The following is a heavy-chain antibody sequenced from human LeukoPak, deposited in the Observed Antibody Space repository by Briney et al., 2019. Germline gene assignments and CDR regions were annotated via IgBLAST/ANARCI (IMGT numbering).Heavy chain of an antibody. CDR3: ARHLRGAYYYGSGRADYGMDV. Sequence: KPGGSLRLSCAASGFTFSDYYMSWIRQAPGKGLGWVSYISSSSSYTNYADSVKGRFTISRDDAKNSLYLQMNSLRAEDTAVYYCARHLRGAYYYGSGRADYGMDVWGKGTTVTVSS. CDR2: ISSSSSYT. D-gene: IGHD3-10*01. V-gene: IGHV3-11*06. J-gene: IGHJ6*04. CDR1: GFTFSDYY.